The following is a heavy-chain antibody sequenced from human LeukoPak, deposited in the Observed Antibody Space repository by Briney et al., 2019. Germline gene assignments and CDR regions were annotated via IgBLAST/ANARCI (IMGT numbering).Heavy chain of an antibody. J-gene: IGHJ4*02. V-gene: IGHV3-7*01. Sequence: GGSLRLPCAASGFTFTTYWMSWVRQAPEKGLEWVANIKEDGSEIHYVDSVKGRFTISRDNAENSLYLQMDSLRAEDTAVYYCARSGSDFDYWGQGTLVTVSS. D-gene: IGHD1-26*01. CDR3: ARSGSDFDY. CDR2: IKEDGSEI. CDR1: GFTFTTYW.